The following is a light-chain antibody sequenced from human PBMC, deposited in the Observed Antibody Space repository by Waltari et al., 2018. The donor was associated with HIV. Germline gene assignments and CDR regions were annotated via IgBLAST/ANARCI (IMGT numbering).Light chain of an antibody. J-gene: IGLJ3*02. CDR3: AAWDDSLSGLWV. V-gene: IGLV1-47*01. CDR1: SSNIGSNF. Sequence: QPVLTQPPSASGTPGQRVTISCSGSSSNIGSNFVYWYKQFPGTPPQLLIYKNNQRPSGVPDRFSGSKSGTSASLAISGLRSEDEADYYCAAWDDSLSGLWVFGGGTKLTVL. CDR2: KNN.